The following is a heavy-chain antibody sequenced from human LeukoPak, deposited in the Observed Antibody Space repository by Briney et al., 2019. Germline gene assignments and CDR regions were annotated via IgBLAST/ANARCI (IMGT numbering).Heavy chain of an antibody. Sequence: PGGSLRLSCAASGFTFSSYWMSWVRQAPGKGPEWVANIKQDGSEKYYVDSVKGRFTISRDNAKNSLYLQMNSLRAEDTAVYYCARSVYGAVAGTKDWGQGTLVTVSS. J-gene: IGHJ4*02. CDR3: ARSVYGAVAGTKD. CDR2: IKQDGSEK. CDR1: GFTFSSYW. D-gene: IGHD6-19*01. V-gene: IGHV3-7*01.